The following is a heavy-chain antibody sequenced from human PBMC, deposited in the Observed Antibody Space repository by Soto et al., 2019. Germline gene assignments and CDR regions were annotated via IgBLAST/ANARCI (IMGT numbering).Heavy chain of an antibody. D-gene: IGHD6-13*01. CDR2: IIPIFGTA. CDR1: GGTFSSYA. J-gene: IGHJ5*02. CDR3: ASVAAAGTRWFDP. V-gene: IGHV1-69*06. Sequence: ASVKVSCKASGGTFSSYAISWVRQAPGQGLEWMGGIIPIFGTANYAQKFQGRVTITADKSTSTAYMELSSLRSEDTAVYYCASVAAAGTRWFDPWGQGTLVTVSS.